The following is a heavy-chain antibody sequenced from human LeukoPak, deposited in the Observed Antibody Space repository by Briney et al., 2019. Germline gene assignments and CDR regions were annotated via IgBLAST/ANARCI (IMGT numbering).Heavy chain of an antibody. CDR1: GFTFSSYS. Sequence: PGGSLRLSCAASGFTFSSYSMNWVRQAPGKGLEWVSSISSSSSYIYYADSVKGRFTISRDNAKNSLYLQMNSLRAEDTAVYYCARDQMWELPYYFDYWGQGTLVTVSS. V-gene: IGHV3-21*01. CDR2: ISSSSSYI. D-gene: IGHD1-26*01. CDR3: ARDQMWELPYYFDY. J-gene: IGHJ4*02.